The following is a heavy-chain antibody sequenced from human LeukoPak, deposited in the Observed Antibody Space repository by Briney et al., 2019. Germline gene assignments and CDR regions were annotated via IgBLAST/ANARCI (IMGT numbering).Heavy chain of an antibody. CDR2: FDPEDGET. Sequence: GASVNVSCKVSGYTLTELSMHWVRQAPGKGLEWMGGFDPEDGETIYAQKFQGRVTMTEDTSTDTAYMELSSLRSEDTAVYYCATDLKSYDYVWGSYRHWGQGTLVTVSS. CDR1: GYTLTELS. J-gene: IGHJ4*02. V-gene: IGHV1-24*01. D-gene: IGHD3-16*02. CDR3: ATDLKSYDYVWGSYRH.